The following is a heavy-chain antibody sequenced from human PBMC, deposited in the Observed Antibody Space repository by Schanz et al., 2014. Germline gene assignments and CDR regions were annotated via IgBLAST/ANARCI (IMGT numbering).Heavy chain of an antibody. CDR1: GFTFSSYW. CDR2: INENGVQT. V-gene: IGHV3-23*04. CDR3: SSRSLAHFDY. J-gene: IGHJ4*02. Sequence: EVQLVESGGGLVQPGGSLRLSCAASGFTFSSYWMSWVRQAPGKGLEWVSTINENGVQTHYADSVKGRFTISRDNSKNTLYLQMNSLRAEDTALYYCSSRSLAHFDYWGQGTLVTVSS.